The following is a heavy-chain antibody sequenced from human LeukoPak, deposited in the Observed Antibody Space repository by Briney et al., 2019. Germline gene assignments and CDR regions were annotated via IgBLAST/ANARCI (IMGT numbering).Heavy chain of an antibody. CDR2: IIPIFGTA. D-gene: IGHD2-2*02. V-gene: IGHV1-69*05. CDR3: ASARERYCSSTSCYKGDAFDI. Sequence: SVKVSCKASGGTFSSYAISWVRQAPGQGLEWMGGIIPIFGTANYAQKFQGRVTITTDESTSTAYMELSSLRSEDTAVYYCASARERYCSSTSCYKGDAFDIWGQGTMITVSS. J-gene: IGHJ3*02. CDR1: GGTFSSYA.